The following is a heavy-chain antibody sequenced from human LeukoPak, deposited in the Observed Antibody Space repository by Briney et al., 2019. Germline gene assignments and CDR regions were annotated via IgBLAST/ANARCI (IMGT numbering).Heavy chain of an antibody. CDR1: GFIFSDYA. J-gene: IGHJ3*01. CDR3: ARDDDKTDFLTAYAFDL. D-gene: IGHD3-9*01. CDR2: IRATSGIT. Sequence: PGGSLRLSCAASGFIFSDYAMSWVRQAPGKGLEWVSDIRATSGITFYADSVKGRFTISRDNARNTLYLQMNSLRAEDTAVYYCARDDDKTDFLTAYAFDLWGQGTMVTVSS. V-gene: IGHV3-23*01.